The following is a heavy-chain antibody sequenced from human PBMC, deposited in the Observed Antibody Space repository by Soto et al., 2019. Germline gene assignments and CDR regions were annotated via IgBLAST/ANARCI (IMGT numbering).Heavy chain of an antibody. CDR1: GFTFSSYG. Sequence: QVQLVESGGGVVQPGRSLRLSCAASGFTFSSYGMPGVRQAPGRGLEWVAVISYDGSNKYYADSVKGRFTISRDNSKNTLYLQMNSLRAEDTAVYYCAKPGGVVIGYYGMDVWGQGTTVTVSS. CDR2: ISYDGSNK. D-gene: IGHD3-3*01. V-gene: IGHV3-30*18. J-gene: IGHJ6*02. CDR3: AKPGGVVIGYYGMDV.